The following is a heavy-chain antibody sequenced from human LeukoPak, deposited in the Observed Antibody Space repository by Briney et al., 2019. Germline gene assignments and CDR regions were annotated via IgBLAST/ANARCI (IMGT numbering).Heavy chain of an antibody. Sequence: SETLSLTCTVSGGSISSYYWSWIRQPPGKGLEWIGYIYYSGITNYNPSLKSRVTISVDTSKNQFSLRLSSVTAADTAVYYCARVPVSSGWDNWFDPWGQGTLATVSS. CDR1: GGSISSYY. CDR3: ARVPVSSGWDNWFDP. V-gene: IGHV4-59*08. CDR2: IYYSGIT. J-gene: IGHJ5*02. D-gene: IGHD6-19*01.